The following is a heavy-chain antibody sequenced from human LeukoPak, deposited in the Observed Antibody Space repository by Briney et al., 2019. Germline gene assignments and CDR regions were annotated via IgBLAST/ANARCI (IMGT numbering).Heavy chain of an antibody. J-gene: IGHJ4*02. D-gene: IGHD4-11*01. CDR3: ARVTVINYFDY. CDR1: GFTFSSNY. Sequence: PGGSLRLSCAASGFTFSSNYMNWVRQAPGKGLEWVSVIYSSGSTYYSDSVKGRFTISRDNSKNTLYLQMNSLRAEDTAVYYCARVTVINYFDYRGQGTLGTVSS. V-gene: IGHV3-53*01. CDR2: IYSSGST.